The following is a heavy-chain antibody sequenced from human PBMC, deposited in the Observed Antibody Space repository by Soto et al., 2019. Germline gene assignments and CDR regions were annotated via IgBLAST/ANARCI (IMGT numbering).Heavy chain of an antibody. J-gene: IGHJ3*02. CDR2: FYPGDSDT. CDR3: ARTRSSGWSKVGAFDI. D-gene: IGHD6-19*01. Sequence: GESLKISCKGSGYSFTSYWIGWVRQMPGKGLEWMGIFYPGDSDTRYSPSFQGQVTISADKSISTAYLQWSSLKASDTAMYYCARTRSSGWSKVGAFDIWGQGTMVTVSS. V-gene: IGHV5-51*01. CDR1: GYSFTSYW.